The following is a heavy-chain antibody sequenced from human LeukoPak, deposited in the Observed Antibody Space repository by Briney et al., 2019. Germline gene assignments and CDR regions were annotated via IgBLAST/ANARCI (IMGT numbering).Heavy chain of an antibody. J-gene: IGHJ4*02. CDR3: ARHEPGIAAAGTNW. CDR1: GYSFTSYW. Sequence: HGESLKISCKGSGYSFTSYWISWVRQMPGKGLEWMGRIDPSDSYTNYSPSFQGHVTISADKSISTAYLQWSSLKASDTAIYYCARHEPGIAAAGTNWWGQGTLVTVSS. V-gene: IGHV5-10-1*01. CDR2: IDPSDSYT. D-gene: IGHD6-13*01.